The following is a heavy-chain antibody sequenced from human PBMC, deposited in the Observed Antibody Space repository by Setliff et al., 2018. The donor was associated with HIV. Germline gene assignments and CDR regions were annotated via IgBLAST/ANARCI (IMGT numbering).Heavy chain of an antibody. CDR2: IYNDGKS. J-gene: IGHJ5*02. CDR3: ARGVKWLDP. Sequence: GGSLRLSCAASGFNVSHNYITWVRPAPGQGLEWVYVIYNDGKSYHADSVKGRFTISRDDSKNTVYLQMEGLRVEDSAVYYCARGVKWLDPWGQGSLVTVSS. CDR1: GFNVSHNY. D-gene: IGHD3-10*01. V-gene: IGHV3-53*01.